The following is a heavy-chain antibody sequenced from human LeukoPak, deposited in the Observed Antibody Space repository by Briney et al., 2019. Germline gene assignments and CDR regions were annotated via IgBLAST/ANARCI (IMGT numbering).Heavy chain of an antibody. J-gene: IGHJ4*02. D-gene: IGHD1-26*01. CDR1: GFTFDDYG. CDR3: ASGGIYYGAAFDF. CDR2: INWNGDDT. Sequence: GGSLRLSCAASGFTFDDYGMSWVRQAPGKGLEWVSGINWNGDDTGYVDSVKGRFTISRDNAKNSLYLQMNSLRAEDTALYYCASGGIYYGAAFDFWGQGTLVTVSS. V-gene: IGHV3-20*04.